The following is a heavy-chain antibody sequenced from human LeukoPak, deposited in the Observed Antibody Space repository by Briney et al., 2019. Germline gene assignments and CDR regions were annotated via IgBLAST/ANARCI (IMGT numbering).Heavy chain of an antibody. J-gene: IGHJ6*03. V-gene: IGHV4-38-2*02. D-gene: IGHD3-9*01. CDR2: IYHSGNT. CDR1: GYSISTSYY. CDR3: ARVTADYDILTGYYYYYYMDV. Sequence: PSETLSLTCTVSGYSISTSYYWGWIRQPPGKGLEWIGSIYHSGNTYYNPSLKSRVTISVDTSKNQFSLKLSSVTAADTAVYYCARVTADYDILTGYYYYYYMDVWGKGTTVTVSS.